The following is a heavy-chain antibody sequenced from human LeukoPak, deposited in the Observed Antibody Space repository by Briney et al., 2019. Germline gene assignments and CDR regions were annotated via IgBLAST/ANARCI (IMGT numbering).Heavy chain of an antibody. D-gene: IGHD2-2*01. J-gene: IGHJ4*02. CDR1: GGSISSRSYY. CDR2: MYYSGST. Sequence: SETLSLTCTVSGGSISSRSYYWGWIRQPPGKGLEWIGSMYYSGSTYYSPSLKSRVTISVDMYKTQISLKLRAVTAADTAVYYCASVVDSSLSDGYWGQGTLVTVSS. V-gene: IGHV4-39*01. CDR3: ASVVDSSLSDGY.